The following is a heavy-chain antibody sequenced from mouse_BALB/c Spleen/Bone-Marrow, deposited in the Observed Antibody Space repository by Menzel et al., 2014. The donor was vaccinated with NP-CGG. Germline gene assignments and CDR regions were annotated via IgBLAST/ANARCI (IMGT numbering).Heavy chain of an antibody. V-gene: IGHV1-14*01. CDR2: FNPYNDGS. CDR3: AKGGRYRYDFDY. Sequence: LQESGPELAKPGASVKMSCKASGYTFTSSVMHWVKQKPGQGLEWIGYFNPYNDGSKYNEKFKGKATLTSDKSSSTAYVELSSLTSEDAAVYYCAKGGRYRYDFDYWGQGTTLTVSS. D-gene: IGHD2-14*01. J-gene: IGHJ2*01. CDR1: GYTFTSSV.